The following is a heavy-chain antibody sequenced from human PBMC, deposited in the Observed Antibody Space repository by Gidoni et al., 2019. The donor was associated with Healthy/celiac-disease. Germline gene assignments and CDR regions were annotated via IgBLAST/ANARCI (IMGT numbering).Heavy chain of an antibody. CDR1: GGSISSSNW. J-gene: IGHJ6*03. D-gene: IGHD6-19*01. Sequence: QVQLQESGPGLVKPSGTLSLTCAVPGGSISSSNWWSWFRQPPGKGLEWIGKIYPSGSTNYNPSLKSRVTISVDKSKNQFSLKLSSVTAADTAVYYCARDRWEWLAPYYYYYMDVWGKGTTVTVSS. CDR3: ARDRWEWLAPYYYYYMDV. V-gene: IGHV4-4*02. CDR2: IYPSGST.